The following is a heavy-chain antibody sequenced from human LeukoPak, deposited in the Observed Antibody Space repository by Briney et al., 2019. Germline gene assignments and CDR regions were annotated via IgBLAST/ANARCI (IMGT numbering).Heavy chain of an antibody. Sequence: GGSLRLSCAASGFTFSSYGMHWVRQAPGKGLEWVANIKQDGSEKYYVDSVKGRFTISRDNAKNSLYLQMNSLRAEDTAVYYCARLDSSGWYGTYFDYWGQGTLVTVSS. V-gene: IGHV3-7*01. CDR3: ARLDSSGWYGTYFDY. CDR2: IKQDGSEK. D-gene: IGHD6-19*01. CDR1: GFTFSSYG. J-gene: IGHJ4*02.